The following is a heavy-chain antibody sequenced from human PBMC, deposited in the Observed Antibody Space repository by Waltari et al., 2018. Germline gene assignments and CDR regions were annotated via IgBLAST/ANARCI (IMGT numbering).Heavy chain of an antibody. V-gene: IGHV4-39*07. CDR2: IYYSGST. J-gene: IGHJ4*02. CDR1: GGSVSSSSYY. Sequence: QLQLQESGPGLVKPSETLSLTCIVSGGSVSSSSYYWAWIRQPPGKGLAWIGTIYYSGSTNYNPSLKSRVTISVDTSKNQFSLKLSTVTAADTAVYYCARVIGGGLGGLDYWGQGTLVTVSS. CDR3: ARVIGGGLGGLDY. D-gene: IGHD3-16*01.